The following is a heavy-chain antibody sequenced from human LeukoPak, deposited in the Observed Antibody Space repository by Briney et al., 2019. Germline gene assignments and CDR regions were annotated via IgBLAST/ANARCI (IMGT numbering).Heavy chain of an antibody. V-gene: IGHV4-34*01. CDR3: ASDYGDYEDWFDP. J-gene: IGHJ5*02. CDR2: INHSGSA. CDR1: GGSFSGYY. D-gene: IGHD4-17*01. Sequence: SETLSLTCAVYGGSFSGYYWSWIRQPPGKGLEWIGEINHSGSANYNPSLKSRVTISVDTSKNQFSLKLSSVTAADTAVYYCASDYGDYEDWFDPWGQGTLVTVSS.